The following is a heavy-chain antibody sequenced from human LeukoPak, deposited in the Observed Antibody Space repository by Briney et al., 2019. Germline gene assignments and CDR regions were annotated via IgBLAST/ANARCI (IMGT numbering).Heavy chain of an antibody. CDR2: IIPIFGTA. J-gene: IGHJ6*03. V-gene: IGHV1-69*05. D-gene: IGHD2-15*01. Sequence: VASVKVSCKHPLDTFSSYAISWVRQAPRQGLEWMGGIIPIFGTANYAQKFYGRVTITTDESASTAYMELSSLRSEDTAVYYCARGYAAFSYMDVWGKGTTVTVSS. CDR1: LDTFSSYA. CDR3: ARGYAAFSYMDV.